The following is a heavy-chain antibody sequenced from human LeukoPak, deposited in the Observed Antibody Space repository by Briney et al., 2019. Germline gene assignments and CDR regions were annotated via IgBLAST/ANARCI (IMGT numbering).Heavy chain of an antibody. J-gene: IGHJ4*02. V-gene: IGHV3-23*01. CDR2: ISGSGGST. D-gene: IGHD3-22*01. CDR3: AKDSYYDSSGFIVY. Sequence: PGGSLRLSCAASGFTFSSYAMSWVRQAPGKGLEWVSAISGSGGSTYYADSVKGRFTISRDNSKNTLYLQMNSLRAEDTAVYYCAKDSYYDSSGFIVYWGQGTLVTVSS. CDR1: GFTFSSYA.